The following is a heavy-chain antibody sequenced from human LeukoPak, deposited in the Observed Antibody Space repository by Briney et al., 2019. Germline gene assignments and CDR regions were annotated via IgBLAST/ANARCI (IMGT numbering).Heavy chain of an antibody. CDR2: INPNSGDT. CDR1: GYTFTGYY. CDR3: ARDPRYCSSTSCPRFDY. Sequence: ASVKVSCKASGYTFTGYYMHWVRQAPGQGLEWMGRINPNSGDTNCAQKFQGRVTMTRDTSISTAYMELSRLRSDDTAVYYCARDPRYCSSTSCPRFDYWGQGTLVTVSS. J-gene: IGHJ4*02. V-gene: IGHV1-2*06. D-gene: IGHD2-2*01.